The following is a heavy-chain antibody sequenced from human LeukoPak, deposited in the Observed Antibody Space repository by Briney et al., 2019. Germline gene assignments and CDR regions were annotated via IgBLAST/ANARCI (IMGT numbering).Heavy chain of an antibody. J-gene: IGHJ4*02. CDR2: ISSNGDRT. V-gene: IGHV3-64*01. CDR3: ARMDDYTNYYFDY. CDR1: GFTFTRFA. Sequence: GGSLRLSCEASGFTFTRFAMYWVRKAPGKGLEFVSAISSNGDRTYYARSVRGRFTVSRDNAKNTVDLQMGNLTPEDMGVYYCARMDDYTNYYFDYWGQGTMVTVSS. D-gene: IGHD4-11*01.